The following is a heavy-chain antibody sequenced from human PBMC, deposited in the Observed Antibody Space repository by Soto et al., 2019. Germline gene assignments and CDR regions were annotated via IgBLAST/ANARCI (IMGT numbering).Heavy chain of an antibody. J-gene: IGHJ4*02. V-gene: IGHV3-48*01. CDR2: ISSSSSTI. D-gene: IGHD5-12*01. CDR3: ASQSSEWLLFAS. CDR1: GFTFSNYS. Sequence: EVQLVESGGGLIEPGGSLRLSRAASGFTFSNYSMNWVRKAPGKGLEWVSYISSSSSTIYYADSVKGRFTISRDNAKNLLYLQMNSLRAEDTAVYYCASQSSEWLLFASWGQGTLVTVSS.